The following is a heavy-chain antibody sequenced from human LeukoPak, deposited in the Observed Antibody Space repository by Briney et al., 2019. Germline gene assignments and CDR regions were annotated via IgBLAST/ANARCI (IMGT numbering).Heavy chain of an antibody. CDR2: INPHSGGT. CDR3: ARDMDSGPDFFDY. V-gene: IGHV1-2*02. J-gene: IGHJ4*02. Sequence: GASVKVSCKASGYTFTDYYMHWVRQAPGRGLEWMGWINPHSGGTDHAQKFQGRVTMTRDTSISTAYMELSRLRSDDTAVYYCARDMDSGPDFFDYWGLGTLVTVSS. CDR1: GYTFTDYY. D-gene: IGHD1-26*01.